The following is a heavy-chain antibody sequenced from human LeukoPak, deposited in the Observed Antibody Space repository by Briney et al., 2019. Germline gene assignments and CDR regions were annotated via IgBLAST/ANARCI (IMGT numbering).Heavy chain of an antibody. J-gene: IGHJ4*02. D-gene: IGHD6-13*01. V-gene: IGHV3-30*04. Sequence: GRSLRLSCAASGFTFSSYAMHWVRQAPGKGLEWVAVISYDGRNKYYADSVKGRFTISRDNSKNTLYLQMNSLRAEDTAVYYCARDPSSWYDLVFDYWGQGTLVTVSS. CDR3: ARDPSSWYDLVFDY. CDR1: GFTFSSYA. CDR2: ISYDGRNK.